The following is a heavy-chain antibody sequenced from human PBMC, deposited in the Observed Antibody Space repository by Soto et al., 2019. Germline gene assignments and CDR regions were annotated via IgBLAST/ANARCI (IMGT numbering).Heavy chain of an antibody. Sequence: PGGSLRLSCAASGFTFSSYAMHWVRQAPGKGLEWVAVISYDGSNKYYADSVKGRFTISRDNSKNTLYLQMNSLRAEDTAVYYCARDEDSSSWLDYYYYYGMDVRGQGTTVTVSS. CDR1: GFTFSSYA. CDR3: ARDEDSSSWLDYYYYYGMDV. J-gene: IGHJ6*02. V-gene: IGHV3-30-3*01. D-gene: IGHD6-13*01. CDR2: ISYDGSNK.